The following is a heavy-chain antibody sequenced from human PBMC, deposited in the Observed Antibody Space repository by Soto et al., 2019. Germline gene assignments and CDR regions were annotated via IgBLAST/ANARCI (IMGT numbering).Heavy chain of an antibody. CDR2: NSGGGGST. CDR1: GFTFSSYA. D-gene: IGHD3-16*01. CDR3: AKLLRVGELFGPSYGMNV. J-gene: IGHJ6*02. V-gene: IGHV3-23*01. Sequence: GGSLRLSCVASGFTFSSYAMTWVRQAPGKGLEWVSANSGGGGSTYYADSVKGRFAISRDISKNTLYLQMNSLRAEDTAVYYCAKLLRVGELFGPSYGMNVWGQGTTVTVSS.